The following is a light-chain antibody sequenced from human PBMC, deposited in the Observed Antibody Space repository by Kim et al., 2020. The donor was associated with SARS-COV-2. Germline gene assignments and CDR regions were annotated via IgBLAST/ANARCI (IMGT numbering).Light chain of an antibody. V-gene: IGLV1-44*01. CDR1: NSNIGTNT. Sequence: QSVLTQPPSTSGTPGQGVTISCSGSNSNIGTNTVNWYQQFPGTAPKLLIYSHDQRPSGVSDRFSGSKSGTSASLAISGLRSEDEADYYCAAWDDTLNGHVFGTGTKVTVL. CDR3: AAWDDTLNGHV. CDR2: SHD. J-gene: IGLJ1*01.